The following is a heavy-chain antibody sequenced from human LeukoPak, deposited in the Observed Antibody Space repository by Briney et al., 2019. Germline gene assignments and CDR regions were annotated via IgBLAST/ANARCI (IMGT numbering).Heavy chain of an antibody. CDR3: ARRKRGYRYGYYFDY. J-gene: IGHJ4*02. D-gene: IGHD5-18*01. Sequence: PSETLSLTCAVYGGSFSGYYWSWIRQPPGKGLEWIGEINHSGSTNYNPSLKSRVTISVDTSKNQFSLKLSSVTAADTAVYYCARRKRGYRYGYYFDYWGQGTLVTVSS. CDR1: GGSFSGYY. V-gene: IGHV4-34*01. CDR2: INHSGST.